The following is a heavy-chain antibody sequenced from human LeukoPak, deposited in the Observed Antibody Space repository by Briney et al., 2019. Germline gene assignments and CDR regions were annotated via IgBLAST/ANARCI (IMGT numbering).Heavy chain of an antibody. V-gene: IGHV4-4*07. Sequence: PSETLSLTCTVSGGSISSYYWSWIRQPAGKGLEWIGRIYTSGSTNYNPSLKSRVTMSVDTSKNQFSLKLSSVTAADTAVYYCAGERLRVREVIITLYWGQGTLVTVSS. CDR1: GGSISSYY. CDR3: AGERLRVREVIITLY. D-gene: IGHD3-10*01. J-gene: IGHJ4*02. CDR2: IYTSGST.